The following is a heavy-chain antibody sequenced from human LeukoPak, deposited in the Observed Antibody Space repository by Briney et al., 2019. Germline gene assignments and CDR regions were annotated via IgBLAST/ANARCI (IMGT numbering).Heavy chain of an antibody. CDR1: GGTFSSYS. Sequence: SVKVSCKASGGTFSSYSFSWVRQAPGHGLEWMGRIIPMFNTANSAQDFQGRVTITADKSTSTVYMELITLRAEDTAVYYCAREANTSNWNSVPYLDYWGQGTLIAVSS. J-gene: IGHJ4*02. CDR3: AREANTSNWNSVPYLDY. D-gene: IGHD1-7*01. CDR2: IIPMFNTA. V-gene: IGHV1-69*08.